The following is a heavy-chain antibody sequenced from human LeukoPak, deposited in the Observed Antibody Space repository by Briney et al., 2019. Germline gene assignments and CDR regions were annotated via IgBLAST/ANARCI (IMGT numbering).Heavy chain of an antibody. CDR1: GYTFTSYD. V-gene: IGHV1-8*01. J-gene: IGHJ3*02. CDR2: MNPNSGNT. Sequence: ASVKVSCKASGYTFTSYDINWVRQATGQGLEWMGWMNPNSGNTGYAQKFQGRVTMTRNTSISTAYMELSSLSSEDTAVYYCAREGKTTLQEDAFDIWGQGTMVTVSS. CDR3: AREGKTTLQEDAFDI. D-gene: IGHD1-1*01.